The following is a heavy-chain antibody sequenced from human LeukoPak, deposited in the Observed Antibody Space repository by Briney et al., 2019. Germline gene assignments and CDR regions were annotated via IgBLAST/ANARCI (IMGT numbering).Heavy chain of an antibody. CDR2: INPSSGDA. CDR1: GYTFTGYY. Sequence: EASVKVSCKASGYTFTGYYIHWVRQAPGQGLEWMGWINPSSGDAKYAQNFQGRVIMTTDTSVSTAYMELSSLRSDDTAVYYCARSSPPTYYHFYYYMDVWGKGSTVTVSS. D-gene: IGHD6-13*01. V-gene: IGHV1-2*02. CDR3: ARSSPPTYYHFYYYMDV. J-gene: IGHJ6*03.